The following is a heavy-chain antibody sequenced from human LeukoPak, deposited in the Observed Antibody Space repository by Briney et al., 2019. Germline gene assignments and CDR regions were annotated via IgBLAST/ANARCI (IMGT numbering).Heavy chain of an antibody. CDR1: GFTVSSNY. D-gene: IGHD3-10*02. CDR3: AELGITMIGGV. J-gene: IGHJ6*04. CDR2: IYSGGST. V-gene: IGHV3-66*01. Sequence: GGSLRLSCAASGFTVSSNYMSWVRQAPGKGLEWVSVIYSGGSTYYADSVKGRFTISRDNAKNSLYLQMNSLRVEDTAVYYCAELGITMIGGVWGKGTTVTISS.